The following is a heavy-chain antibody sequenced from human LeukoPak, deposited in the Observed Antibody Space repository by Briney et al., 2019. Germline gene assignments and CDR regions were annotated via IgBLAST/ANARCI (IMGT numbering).Heavy chain of an antibody. CDR3: ARGFFPRWRYYGSGSYNDAFDI. V-gene: IGHV4-34*01. CDR2: INHSGST. J-gene: IGHJ3*02. D-gene: IGHD3-10*01. CDR1: GGSFSGYY. Sequence: SETLSLTCAVYGGSFSGYYWSWIRQPPGKGLEWIGEINHSGSTNYNPSLKSRVTISVDTSKNQFSLKLSSVTAADTAVYYCARGFFPRWRYYGSGSYNDAFDIWGQGTMVTVSS.